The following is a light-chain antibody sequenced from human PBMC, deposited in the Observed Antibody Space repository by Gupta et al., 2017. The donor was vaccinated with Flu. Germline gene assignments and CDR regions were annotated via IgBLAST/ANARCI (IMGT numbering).Light chain of an antibody. J-gene: IGKJ2*01. CDR1: QSVRSSY. CDR3: QQDGSSPRT. CDR2: GAS. V-gene: IGKV3-20*01. Sequence: GTLSLSPGERATPSCRASQSVRSSYLAWYQQKPGQAPRLLIYGASSRATGIPDRFSGSGSGTDFTLTISRLEPEDFAVYYCQQDGSSPRTFGQGTKLEIK.